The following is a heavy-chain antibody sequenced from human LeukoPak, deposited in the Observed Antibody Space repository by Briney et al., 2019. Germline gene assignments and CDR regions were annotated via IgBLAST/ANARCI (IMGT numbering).Heavy chain of an antibody. CDR2: IYYGGGT. CDR1: GGSISSSNFY. V-gene: IGHV4-39*01. Sequence: SETLSLTCTVSGGSISSSNFYWGWIRQPPGKGLEWIRSIYYGGGTYYNPSLKSRVTISVVTSKNQFSLKLSSVTAADTAVYYCARHDRHYYDSSGYYNYWGQGTLVTVSS. J-gene: IGHJ4*02. D-gene: IGHD3-22*01. CDR3: ARHDRHYYDSSGYYNY.